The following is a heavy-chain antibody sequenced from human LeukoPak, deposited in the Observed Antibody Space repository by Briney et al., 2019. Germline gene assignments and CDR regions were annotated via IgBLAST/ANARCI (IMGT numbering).Heavy chain of an antibody. CDR1: GVSISSSSYY. Sequence: PAQTLSLTCTVSGVSISSSSYYWGWLRQPPGKGLEGIGSIYDDGRTYYNPPTTSPVTTSVDTSNNQLSLSMSSVTAADTALYYCATPGFSGSSHFYYHYYYIDVWGQGTPVTVSS. J-gene: IGHJ6*03. CDR2: IYDDGRT. V-gene: IGHV4-39*01. D-gene: IGHD1-26*01. CDR3: ATPGFSGSSHFYYHYYYIDV.